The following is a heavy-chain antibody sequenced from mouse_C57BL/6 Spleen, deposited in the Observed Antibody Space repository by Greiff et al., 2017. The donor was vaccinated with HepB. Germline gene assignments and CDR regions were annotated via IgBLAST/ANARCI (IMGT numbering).Heavy chain of an antibody. J-gene: IGHJ2*01. D-gene: IGHD1-1*01. CDR2: FYPGSGSI. CDR1: GYTFTEYT. Sequence: QVQLKQSGAELVKPGASVKLSCKASGYTFTEYTIHWVKQRSGQGLEWIGWFYPGSGSIKYNEKFKDKATLTADKSSSTVYMELSRLTSEDSAVYFCARQDGRYYGSPYYFDYWGQGTTLTVSS. CDR3: ARQDGRYYGSPYYFDY. V-gene: IGHV1-62-2*01.